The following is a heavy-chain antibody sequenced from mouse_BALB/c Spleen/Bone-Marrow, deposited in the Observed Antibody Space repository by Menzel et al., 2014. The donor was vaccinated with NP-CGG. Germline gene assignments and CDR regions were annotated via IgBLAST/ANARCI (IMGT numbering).Heavy chain of an antibody. V-gene: IGHV1S81*02. CDR3: TRSGPGFAY. CDR1: GYTFXNYF. CDR2: INPNNGGT. Sequence: LVESGAELVKPGASVKLSCKASGYTFXNYFMYWVKQRPGQGLEWIGEINPNNGGTNFNENFKSKATLTLDKSSSTAYMQLSSLTSEDSAVYYCTRSGPGFAYWGHGTLVTVSA. J-gene: IGHJ3*01.